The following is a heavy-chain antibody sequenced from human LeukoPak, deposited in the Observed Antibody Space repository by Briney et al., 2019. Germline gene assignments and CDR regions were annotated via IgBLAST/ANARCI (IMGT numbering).Heavy chain of an antibody. J-gene: IGHJ5*02. V-gene: IGHV1-69*04. CDR2: IIPILGIA. CDR3: ASAAASYNWFDP. D-gene: IGHD6-13*01. Sequence: ASVKVSCTASGGTFSSYAISWVRQAPGQGLEWMGRIIPILGIANYAQKFQGRVTITADKSTSTAYMELSSLRSEDTAVYYCASAAASYNWFDPWGQGTLVTVSS. CDR1: GGTFSSYA.